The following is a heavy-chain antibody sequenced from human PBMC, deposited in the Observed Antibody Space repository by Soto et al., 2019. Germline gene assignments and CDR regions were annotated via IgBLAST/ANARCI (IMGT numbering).Heavy chain of an antibody. Sequence: DTLSLTCTVSGGSINSYYWSWIRQSAGKGLEWIGRVYSSGSAFYNPSLKSRLTMSVDTPNNQFSLKLSSVTAADTAVYSCARDKGDSRIDYWGLGTLVTVSS. CDR3: ARDKGDSRIDY. J-gene: IGHJ4*02. D-gene: IGHD3-22*01. V-gene: IGHV4-4*07. CDR2: VYSSGSA. CDR1: GGSINSYY.